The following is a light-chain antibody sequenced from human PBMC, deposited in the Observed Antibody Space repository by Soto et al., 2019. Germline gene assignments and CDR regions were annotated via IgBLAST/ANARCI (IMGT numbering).Light chain of an antibody. CDR2: DVS. CDR1: SSDVGGYNY. V-gene: IGLV2-14*01. CDR3: SSYTSSSVYV. J-gene: IGLJ1*01. Sequence: QSVLTHPASVSGSPGQSITISCPGTSSDVGGYNYVSWYQQLPGKAPKLMIYDVSDRPSGVSNRFSGSKSGNTASLTISGLQAEDEADYYCSSYTSSSVYVVGTGTKLTV.